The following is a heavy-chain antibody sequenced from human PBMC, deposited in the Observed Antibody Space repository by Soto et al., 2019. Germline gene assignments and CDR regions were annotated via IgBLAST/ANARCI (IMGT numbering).Heavy chain of an antibody. CDR1: GFTFSSYA. J-gene: IGHJ4*02. Sequence: QVQLVESGGGVVQPGRSLRLSCAASGFTFSSYAMHWVRQAPGKGLEWVAVISYDGSNKYYADSVKGRFTISRDNSKNTLYLQMNSLRAEDTAVYYCARSDYWGQGTLVTVS. CDR3: ARSDY. V-gene: IGHV3-30-3*01. CDR2: ISYDGSNK.